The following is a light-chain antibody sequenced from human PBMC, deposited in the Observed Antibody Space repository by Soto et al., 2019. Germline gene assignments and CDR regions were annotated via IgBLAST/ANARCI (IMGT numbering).Light chain of an antibody. V-gene: IGKV3-20*01. CDR2: GAS. CDR3: QQYGSSPLT. J-gene: IGKJ1*01. CDR1: QSVSSGY. Sequence: EIVLTQSPGTLYLSPGERATLSCRASQSVSSGYLAWYQQKPGQAPRLLIYGASSRATGIPHRFSGSGSGTDFTLTISRLEPEDFAVYYCQQYGSSPLTSGQGTKVEIK.